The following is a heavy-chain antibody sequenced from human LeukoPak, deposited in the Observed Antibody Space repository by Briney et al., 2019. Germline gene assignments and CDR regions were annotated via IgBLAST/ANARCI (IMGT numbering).Heavy chain of an antibody. J-gene: IGHJ1*01. CDR2: ISHSGNA. CDR3: AGGMSSVAGFGL. V-gene: IGHV4-38-2*01. CDR1: GFFINTAHY. Sequence: PSETLSLTCAVSGFFINTAHYWCLVRQPPGEGLEWIGSISHSGNAYYNPSLKSRVTISLDASKNQFSLKVTSLTAADTAVYYCAGGMSSVAGFGLWGRGPLVTVSS. D-gene: IGHD6-6*01.